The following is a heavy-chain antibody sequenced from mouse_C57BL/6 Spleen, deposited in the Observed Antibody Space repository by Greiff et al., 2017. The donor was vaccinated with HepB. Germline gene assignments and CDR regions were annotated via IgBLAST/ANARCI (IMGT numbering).Heavy chain of an antibody. CDR3: ARVYYGKGYFDV. Sequence: VQLQQSGPELVKPGASVKIPCKASGYTFTDYNMDWVKQSHGKSLEWIGDINPNNGGTIYNQKFKGKATLTVDKSSSTAYMELRSLTSEDTAVYYCARVYYGKGYFDVWGTGTTVTVSS. D-gene: IGHD2-1*01. CDR1: GYTFTDYN. J-gene: IGHJ1*03. V-gene: IGHV1-18*01. CDR2: INPNNGGT.